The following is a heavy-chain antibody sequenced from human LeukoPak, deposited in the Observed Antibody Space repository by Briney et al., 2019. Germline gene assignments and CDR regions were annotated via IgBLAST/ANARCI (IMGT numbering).Heavy chain of an antibody. D-gene: IGHD6-19*01. V-gene: IGHV3-23*01. CDR3: VKRGSGWYYFDC. CDR2: ISGSGGST. CDR1: GFTFSSYA. J-gene: IGHJ4*02. Sequence: AGGSLRLSCAASGFTFSSYAMSWVRQAPGKGLEWVSAISGSGGSTYYADSVKGRFTISRDNSKNTLYLQMSSLRAEDTAVYYCVKRGSGWYYFDCWGQGTLVTVSS.